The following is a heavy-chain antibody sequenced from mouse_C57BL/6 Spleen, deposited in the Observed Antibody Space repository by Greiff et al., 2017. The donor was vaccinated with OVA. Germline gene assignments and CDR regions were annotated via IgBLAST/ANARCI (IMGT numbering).Heavy chain of an antibody. V-gene: IGHV1-64*01. Sequence: VQLQQPGAELVKPGASVKLSCKASGYTFTSYWMHWVKQRPGQGLEWIGMIHPNSGSTNYNEKFKGKATLTVDKSSSTAYMQLSSLTSEDSAVYDCARVGLGDYFDYWGQGTTLTVSS. CDR2: IHPNSGST. D-gene: IGHD4-1*01. J-gene: IGHJ2*01. CDR3: ARVGLGDYFDY. CDR1: GYTFTSYW.